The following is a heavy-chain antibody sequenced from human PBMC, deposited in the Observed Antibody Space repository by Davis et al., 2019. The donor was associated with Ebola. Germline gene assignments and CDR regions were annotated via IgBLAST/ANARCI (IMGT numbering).Heavy chain of an antibody. Sequence: SLKISCAASGFTFADYAMHWVRQAPGKGLEWVSGISWNSGSIGYADSVKGRFTISRDNAKNSLYLQMNSLRAEDTALYYCAKDFFGVVSGPSDYWGQGTLVTVSS. J-gene: IGHJ4*02. CDR2: ISWNSGSI. D-gene: IGHD3-3*01. CDR1: GFTFADYA. CDR3: AKDFFGVVSGPSDY. V-gene: IGHV3-9*01.